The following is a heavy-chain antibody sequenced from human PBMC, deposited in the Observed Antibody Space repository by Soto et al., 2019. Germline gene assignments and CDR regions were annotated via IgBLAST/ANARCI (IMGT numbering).Heavy chain of an antibody. CDR1: GYSFTIYW. V-gene: IGHV5-51*01. CDR2: IYPADSDT. D-gene: IGHD2-2*01. CDR3: ARXAPAEHDHQSIYYGMDV. J-gene: IGHJ6*02. Sequence: GESLKIPCKGSGYSFTIYWIGRVRQMPGKGLEWMGIIYPADSDTRYSPSFQGQVTISADKSISTAYLQWRSMKASDTAMYYCARXAPAEHDHQSIYYGMDVWGQGTTVTVSS.